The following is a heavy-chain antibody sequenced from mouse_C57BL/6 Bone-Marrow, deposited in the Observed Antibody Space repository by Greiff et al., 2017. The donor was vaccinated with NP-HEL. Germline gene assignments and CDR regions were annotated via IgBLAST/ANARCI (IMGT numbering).Heavy chain of an antibody. J-gene: IGHJ2*01. CDR3: ARHASYYSNYEDY. V-gene: IGHV5-6*01. CDR2: ISSGGSYT. D-gene: IGHD2-5*01. CDR1: GFTFSSYG. Sequence: EVKLVESGGDLVKPGGSLKLSCAASGFTFSSYGMSWVRQTPDKRLEWVATISSGGSYTYYPDSVKGRFTISRDNAKNTLYLQMSSLKSEDTAMYYCARHASYYSNYEDYWGQGTTLTVSS.